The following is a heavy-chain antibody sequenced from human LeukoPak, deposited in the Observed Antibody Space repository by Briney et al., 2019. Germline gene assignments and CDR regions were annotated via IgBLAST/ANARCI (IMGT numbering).Heavy chain of an antibody. Sequence: SETLSLTCAVSGYSISSGCYWGWIRQPPGNGLEWIGSIYHSGSTYYNPSLKSRVTISVDTSKNQFSLKLSSVTAADTAVYYCARLSEYSYRYVGLWGQGTLVTVSS. V-gene: IGHV4-38-2*01. CDR3: ARLSEYSYRYVGL. CDR1: GYSISSGCY. CDR2: IYHSGST. J-gene: IGHJ4*02. D-gene: IGHD5-18*01.